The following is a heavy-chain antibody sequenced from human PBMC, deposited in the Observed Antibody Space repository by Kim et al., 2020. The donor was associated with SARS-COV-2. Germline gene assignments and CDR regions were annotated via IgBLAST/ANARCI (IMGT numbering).Heavy chain of an antibody. CDR3: AKQITIFGNWFDP. Sequence: SETLSLTCTVSGGSISSYYWSWIRQPPGKGLEWIGYIYYSGSTNYNPSLKSRVTISVDTSKNQFSLKLSSVTAADTAVYYCAKQITIFGNWFDPWGQGTLVTVSS. J-gene: IGHJ5*02. D-gene: IGHD3-3*01. CDR2: IYYSGST. V-gene: IGHV4-59*01. CDR1: GGSISSYY.